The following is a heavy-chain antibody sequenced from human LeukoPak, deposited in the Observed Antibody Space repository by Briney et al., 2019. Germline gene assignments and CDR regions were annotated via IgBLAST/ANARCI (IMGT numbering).Heavy chain of an antibody. CDR3: ARDLVRHCGGDCQFDY. J-gene: IGHJ4*02. V-gene: IGHV1-18*01. D-gene: IGHD2-21*02. CDR1: GYTFTSYG. Sequence: ASVKVSCKASGYTFTSYGISWVRQAPGQGLEWMGWISAYNGNTNYAQKLQGRVTMPTDTSTSTAYMELRSLRSDDTAVYYCARDLVRHCGGDCQFDYWGQGTLVTVSS. CDR2: ISAYNGNT.